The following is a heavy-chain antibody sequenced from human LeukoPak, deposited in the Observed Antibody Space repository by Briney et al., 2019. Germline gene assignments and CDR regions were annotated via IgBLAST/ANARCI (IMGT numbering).Heavy chain of an antibody. CDR3: ARDFGRVVVITNFDY. J-gene: IGHJ4*02. V-gene: IGHV3-30*01. CDR2: ISYDGSNK. Sequence: GRSLRLSCAASGFTFSSYAMLWVRQAPGKGLEWVAVISYDGSNKYYADSVKGRFTISSDNSKNTLYLQMNSLRAEDTAVYYCARDFGRVVVITNFDYWGQGTLVTVSS. CDR1: GFTFSSYA. D-gene: IGHD3-22*01.